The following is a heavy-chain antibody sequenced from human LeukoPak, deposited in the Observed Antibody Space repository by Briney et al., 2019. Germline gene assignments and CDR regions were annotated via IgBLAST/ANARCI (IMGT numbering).Heavy chain of an antibody. Sequence: PGGSLRLSCAASGFTFTMYHMNWVRQAPGKGLEWVSSISSSSTYIYYADSVKGRFTISRDNAKNSLYLQMNSLRAEDTAVYYCAMERYSGNYPAYWGQGTLVTVSS. J-gene: IGHJ4*02. CDR3: AMERYSGNYPAY. D-gene: IGHD1-26*01. V-gene: IGHV3-21*01. CDR2: ISSSSTYI. CDR1: GFTFTMYH.